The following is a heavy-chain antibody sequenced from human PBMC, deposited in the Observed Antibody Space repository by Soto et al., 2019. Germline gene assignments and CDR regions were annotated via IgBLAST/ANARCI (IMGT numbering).Heavy chain of an antibody. V-gene: IGHV4-34*01. J-gene: IGHJ6*02. CDR2: INHSGST. CDR3: ARARLGYSGYDYSYYGMDV. Sequence: SETLSLTCAVYGGSFSGYYWSWIRQPPGKGLEWIGEINHSGSTNYNPSLKSPVTISVDTSKNQFSLKLICVTAADTAVYYCARARLGYSGYDYSYYGMDVWGQGTTVTVSS. CDR1: GGSFSGYY. D-gene: IGHD5-12*01.